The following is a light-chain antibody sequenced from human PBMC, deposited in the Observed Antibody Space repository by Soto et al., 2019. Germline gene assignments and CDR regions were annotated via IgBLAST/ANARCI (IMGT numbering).Light chain of an antibody. CDR2: DAS. V-gene: IGKV1-5*01. Sequence: DIQMTTSPSTLSASVGDRVNITCLSSQSISGYLAWYQQKPGKAPKLLIYDASSLESGVPSRFSGSASGTEFTLTISSLQPDDFATYYCQQYNTYPWKCGQGIRGVIK. CDR3: QQYNTYPWK. CDR1: QSISGY. J-gene: IGKJ1*01.